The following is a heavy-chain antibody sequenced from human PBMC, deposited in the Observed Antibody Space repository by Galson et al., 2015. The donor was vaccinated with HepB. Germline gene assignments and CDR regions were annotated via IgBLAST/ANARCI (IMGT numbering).Heavy chain of an antibody. D-gene: IGHD6-13*01. V-gene: IGHV1-18*04. J-gene: IGHJ4*02. Sequence: QSGAEVKNPGASVKVSCKASGFIFTDFGISWVRQAPGQGLEWMGWISAYNGNMKYAQNLQGRVSMTTDTSTSTAYMELRSLTSDDTAVYYCTRDLGGAPGIFFDYWGQGTLVTVSS. CDR3: TRDLGGAPGIFFDY. CDR1: GFIFTDFG. CDR2: ISAYNGNM.